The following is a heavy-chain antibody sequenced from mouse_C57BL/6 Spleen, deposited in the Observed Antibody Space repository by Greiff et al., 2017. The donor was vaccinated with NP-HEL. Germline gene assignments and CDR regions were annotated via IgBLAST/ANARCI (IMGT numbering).Heavy chain of an antibody. V-gene: IGHV1-55*01. CDR2: IYPGSGST. CDR3: ARGNSNYEGGYAMDY. Sequence: QVQLQQPGAELVKPGASVKMSCKASGYTFTSYWITWVKQRPGQGLEWIGDIYPGSGSTNYNEKFKSKATLTVDTSSSTAYMQLSSLTSEDSAVYYCARGNSNYEGGYAMDYWGQGTSVTVSS. D-gene: IGHD2-5*01. J-gene: IGHJ4*01. CDR1: GYTFTSYW.